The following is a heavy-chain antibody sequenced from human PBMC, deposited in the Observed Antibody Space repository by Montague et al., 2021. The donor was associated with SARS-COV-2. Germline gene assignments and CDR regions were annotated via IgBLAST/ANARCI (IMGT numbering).Heavy chain of an antibody. CDR3: ARSFCGPTTCYENWFDL. V-gene: IGHV4-39*07. D-gene: IGHD2-15*01. CDR2: KSPGGSS. J-gene: IGHJ5*02. CDR1: GNVLTRNTYY. Sequence: SETLSLTCTFSGNVLTRNTYYWGWIRQPPGKGLESIGSKSPGGSSNYNTPFEGRVTVSVDRSKSQFSLSLTSVSAADTAVYYCARSFCGPTTCYENWFDLWGQGILVTVSS.